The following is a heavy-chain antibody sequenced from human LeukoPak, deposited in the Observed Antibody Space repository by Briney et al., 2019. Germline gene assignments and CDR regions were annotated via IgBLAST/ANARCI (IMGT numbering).Heavy chain of an antibody. Sequence: PGGSLRLSCAGSGFPFSIYGMNWVRQAPGKGLEWVSGISPGGGPTYYADSVKGRFTISRDDSKNTLYLQMNSLRAEDTAVYYCAKAGKRMADGDYYYYMDVWGKGTTVTVSS. J-gene: IGHJ6*03. V-gene: IGHV3-23*01. D-gene: IGHD5-24*01. CDR2: ISPGGGPT. CDR1: GFPFSIYG. CDR3: AKAGKRMADGDYYYYMDV.